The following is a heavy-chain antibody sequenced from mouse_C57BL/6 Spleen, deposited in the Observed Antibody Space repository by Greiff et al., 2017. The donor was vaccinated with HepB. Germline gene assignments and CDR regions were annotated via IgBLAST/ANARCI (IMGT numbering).Heavy chain of an antibody. CDR1: GFTFSSYG. Sequence: EVQGVESGGDLVKPGGSLKLSCAASGFTFSSYGMSWVRQTPDKRLEWVATISSGGSYTYYPDSVKGRFTISRDNAKNTLYLQMSSLKSEDTAMYYCVRHEGLYAMDYWGQGTSVTVSS. V-gene: IGHV5-6*01. CDR2: ISSGGSYT. J-gene: IGHJ4*01. CDR3: VRHEGLYAMDY.